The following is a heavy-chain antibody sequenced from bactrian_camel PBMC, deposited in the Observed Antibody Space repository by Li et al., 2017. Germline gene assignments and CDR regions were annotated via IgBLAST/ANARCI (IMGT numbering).Heavy chain of an antibody. CDR1: GGTFSRWV. J-gene: IGHJ4*01. V-gene: IGHV3S40*01. Sequence: VQLVESGGGLVRPGGSLTISCTVSGGTFSRWVMDWVRQVPGQGLEWVSGIDRSGGSTDYADSVKGRFTMYRDNRKNTLYLEMNSLKTEDTAVYHCAPDPRGSAYWGQGTQVTVS. CDR2: IDRSGGST. D-gene: IGHD3*01. CDR3: APDPRGSAY.